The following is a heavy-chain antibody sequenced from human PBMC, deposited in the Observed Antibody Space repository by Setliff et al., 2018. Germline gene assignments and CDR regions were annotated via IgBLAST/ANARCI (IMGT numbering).Heavy chain of an antibody. CDR3: ARVGRYVDTAMVFDY. Sequence: ASVKVSCKASGYTFTSYYMHWVRQAPGQGLEWMGIINPSGGSTSYAQKFQGRVAMTRDTSTSTVYMELSSLRSEDTAVYYCARVGRYVDTAMVFDYWGQGTLVTVSS. J-gene: IGHJ4*02. CDR1: GYTFTSYY. CDR2: INPSGGST. D-gene: IGHD5-18*01. V-gene: IGHV1-46*01.